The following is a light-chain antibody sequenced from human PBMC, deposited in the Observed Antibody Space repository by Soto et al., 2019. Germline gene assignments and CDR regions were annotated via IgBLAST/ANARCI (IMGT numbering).Light chain of an antibody. CDR1: QSVSSY. CDR3: QQRINWPPIT. V-gene: IGKV3-11*01. Sequence: EIVLTQSPATLSLSPGERATLSCRASQSVSSYLAWYQQKPGQAPRLLIYDASNRATGIPARFSGSGSGTEFTLTISSLEPEDFAVYYCQQRINWPPITSGQGTRLEIK. CDR2: DAS. J-gene: IGKJ5*01.